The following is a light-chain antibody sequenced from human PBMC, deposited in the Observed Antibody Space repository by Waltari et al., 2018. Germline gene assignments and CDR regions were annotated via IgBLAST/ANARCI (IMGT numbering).Light chain of an antibody. V-gene: IGLV4-69*01. J-gene: IGLJ3*02. CDR3: QTGGHGTWV. Sequence: QLVLTQSPSASASLGASIKLTCTLSSGHSSNIIAWLQQQPERGPRYLMKVNSDGTHSKGDDIPDRCSGSSSGAERYLTIASRQSEDEADYYCQTGGHGTWVFGGGTKVTVL. CDR1: SGHSSNI. CDR2: VNSDGTH.